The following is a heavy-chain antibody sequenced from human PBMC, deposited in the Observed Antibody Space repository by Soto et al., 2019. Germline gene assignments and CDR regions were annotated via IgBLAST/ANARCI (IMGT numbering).Heavy chain of an antibody. V-gene: IGHV2-5*02. CDR2: IYWDDDK. Sequence: QITLKESGPTLVKPTQTLTLTCSFSGFSLSTSEVGVGWFRQPPGKGLEWLALIYWDDDKRYSPSLKNRITVTKATSKNKVDLTMTKMDPLDTATFYCAHRFDWYYFDNWGQGTLVTVSS. D-gene: IGHD3-9*01. CDR1: GFSLSTSEVG. J-gene: IGHJ4*02. CDR3: AHRFDWYYFDN.